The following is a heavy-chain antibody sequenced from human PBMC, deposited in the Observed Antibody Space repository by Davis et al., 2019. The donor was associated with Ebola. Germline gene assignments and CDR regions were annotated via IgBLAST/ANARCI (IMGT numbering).Heavy chain of an antibody. CDR3: ARTHDNVWGSYGY. CDR1: GGSFSGYY. CDR2: INHSGST. V-gene: IGHV4-34*01. D-gene: IGHD3-16*01. J-gene: IGHJ4*02. Sequence: PSETLSLTCAVYGGSFSGYYWSWIRQPPGKGLEWIGEINHSGSTNYNPSLKSRVTISVDTSKSQFSLKLTSVTAADTAVYYCARTHDNVWGSYGYWGQGNLVTVSS.